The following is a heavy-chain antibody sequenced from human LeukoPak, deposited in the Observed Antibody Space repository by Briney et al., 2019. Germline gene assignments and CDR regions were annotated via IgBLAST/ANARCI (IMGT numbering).Heavy chain of an antibody. D-gene: IGHD2-2*01. J-gene: IGHJ4*02. Sequence: ASVKVSFKASGYPFTSYDINWVRPATGQGLEWMGWMNPNSGNTGYAQKFQGRVTMTRNTSISTAYMELSSLRSEDTAVYYCARVLRYCSSTSCSYYFDYWGQGTLVTVSS. CDR2: MNPNSGNT. CDR3: ARVLRYCSSTSCSYYFDY. CDR1: GYPFTSYD. V-gene: IGHV1-8*01.